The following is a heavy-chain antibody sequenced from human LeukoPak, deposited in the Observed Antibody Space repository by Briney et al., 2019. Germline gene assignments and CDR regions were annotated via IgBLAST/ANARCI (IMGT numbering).Heavy chain of an antibody. Sequence: GGSLRLSCAASGFTFSSYSINWVRQAPGKGLEWVSSISSSSSYIYYADSVKGRFTISRDNAKNSLYLQMNSLRAEDTAVYYCARDGDYPTTFDIWGQGTMVTVSS. D-gene: IGHD4-11*01. CDR1: GFTFSSYS. J-gene: IGHJ3*02. V-gene: IGHV3-21*01. CDR3: ARDGDYPTTFDI. CDR2: ISSSSSYI.